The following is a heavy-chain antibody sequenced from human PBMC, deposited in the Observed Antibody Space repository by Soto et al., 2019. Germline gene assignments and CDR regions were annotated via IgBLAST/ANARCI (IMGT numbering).Heavy chain of an antibody. Sequence: GESMKISCKGAGYSFTNYWIGWVRQMPGKSLEWMGIIYPGDSDTRYRPSFQGQVTISADKSISTAYLQWSSLKASDTAMYYCPRMVFGVLVRFDYCGQRTLVTVSS. D-gene: IGHD3-3*01. CDR3: PRMVFGVLVRFDY. CDR2: IYPGDSDT. V-gene: IGHV5-51*01. CDR1: GYSFTNYW. J-gene: IGHJ4*02.